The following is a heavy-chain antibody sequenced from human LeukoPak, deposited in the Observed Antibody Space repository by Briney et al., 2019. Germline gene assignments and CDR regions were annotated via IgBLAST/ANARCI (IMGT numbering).Heavy chain of an antibody. CDR2: IIPIFGTA. J-gene: IGHJ5*02. Sequence: SVKVSCKASGGTFGSYAISWVRQAPGQGLEWMGGIIPIFGTANYAQKFQGRVTITADESTSTAYMELSSLRSEDAAVYYCARGKLNGYNLKTWGQGTLVTVSS. D-gene: IGHD5-24*01. CDR1: GGTFGSYA. CDR3: ARGKLNGYNLKT. V-gene: IGHV1-69*01.